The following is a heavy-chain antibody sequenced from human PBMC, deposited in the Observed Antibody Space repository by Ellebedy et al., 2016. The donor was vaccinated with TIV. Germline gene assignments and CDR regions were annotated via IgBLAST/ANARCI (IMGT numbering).Heavy chain of an antibody. J-gene: IGHJ6*04. D-gene: IGHD2-15*01. CDR3: ARHYPGGYPGGV. Sequence: GSLRLXCSVSGDSISISITHYWGWIRQPPGKGLEWIGMISHSGNIYYNPSLKTRVTISVDTSKNQFSLKLTSVTAADTALYYCARHYPGGYPGGVWGKGTTVIVSS. CDR1: GDSISISITHY. V-gene: IGHV4-39*01. CDR2: ISHSGNI.